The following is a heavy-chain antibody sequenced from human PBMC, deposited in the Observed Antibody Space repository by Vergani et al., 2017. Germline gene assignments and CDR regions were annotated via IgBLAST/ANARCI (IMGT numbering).Heavy chain of an antibody. V-gene: IGHV3-30*02. D-gene: IGHD2-15*01. J-gene: IGHJ4*02. CDR3: AKEGGGYCSGGTCYPEY. CDR2: IWSDESRR. CDR1: GYTFNSYG. Sequence: QVQLVESGGGVVQPGGSLRLSCAASGYTFNSYGMHLVRQAPAKGLEWVASIWSDESRRYYGDSMEGPFTISRDNSKNTLYLQMKSLRPEDTAVYYCAKEGGGYCSGGTCYPEYWGQGTLVIVSS.